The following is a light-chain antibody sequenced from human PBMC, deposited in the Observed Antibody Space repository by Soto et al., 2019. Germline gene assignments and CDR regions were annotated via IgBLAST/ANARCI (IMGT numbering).Light chain of an antibody. J-gene: IGLJ3*02. V-gene: IGLV2-8*01. CDR3: SSYAGSNHNWV. Sequence: QSALTQPPSASGSPGQSVTISCSGTSSDVGGYNYVSWYQQHPGKAPKLMIYDVSKRPSGVPDRFSGSKSGNTASLTVSGLQAEDAADYYCSSYAGSNHNWVFGGGTKLTVL. CDR2: DVS. CDR1: SSDVGGYNY.